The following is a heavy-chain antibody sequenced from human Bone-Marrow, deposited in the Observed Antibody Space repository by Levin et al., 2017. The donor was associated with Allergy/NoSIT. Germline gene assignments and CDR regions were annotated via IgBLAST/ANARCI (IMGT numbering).Heavy chain of an antibody. V-gene: IGHV2-70*11. CDR1: GFSLTTSGLC. J-gene: IGHJ4*02. Sequence: QTLSLTCTLSGFSLTTSGLCVSWIRQPPGKSLEWLARIDWDDEQYFSTSLRTRLTISKDTSKNEVVLTLTNLDPEDTATYYCARISKGCDGKWINFDYWGQGILVTVSS. CDR2: IDWDDEQ. CDR3: ARISKGCDGKWINFDY. D-gene: IGHD2-2*03.